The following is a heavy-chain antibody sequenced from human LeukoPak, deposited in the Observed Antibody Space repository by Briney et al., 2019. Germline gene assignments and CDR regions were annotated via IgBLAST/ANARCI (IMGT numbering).Heavy chain of an antibody. V-gene: IGHV1-18*01. CDR3: ARDETYCYDSSGYYGIHFQH. CDR2: ISAYNGNT. D-gene: IGHD3-22*01. CDR1: GYTFTSYG. J-gene: IGHJ1*01. Sequence: ASVKVSCKASGYTFTSYGISWVRQAPGQGLEWMGWISAYNGNTNYAQKLQGRVTMTTDTSTSTAYMELRSLRSDDTAVYYCARDETYCYDSSGYYGIHFQHWGQGTLVTVSS.